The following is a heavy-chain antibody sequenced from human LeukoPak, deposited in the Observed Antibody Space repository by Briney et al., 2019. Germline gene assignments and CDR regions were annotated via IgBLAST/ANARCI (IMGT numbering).Heavy chain of an antibody. D-gene: IGHD3-10*01. V-gene: IGHV4-34*01. Sequence: SETLSLTCAVYGGSFSGYYWSWIRQPPGKGLEWIGEINHSGSTNYNPSLKSRVTISVDTSKNQFSLKLSSVTAADTAVYYCARGLHYYGSGSYRDYWGQGTLVTVSS. CDR1: GGSFSGYY. J-gene: IGHJ4*02. CDR2: INHSGST. CDR3: ARGLHYYGSGSYRDY.